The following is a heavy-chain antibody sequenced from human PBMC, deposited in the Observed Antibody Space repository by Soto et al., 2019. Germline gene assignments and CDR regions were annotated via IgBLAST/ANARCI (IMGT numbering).Heavy chain of an antibody. D-gene: IGHD2-2*01. J-gene: IGHJ6*03. CDR2: IYYNGST. CDR3: ARRLDVGYCSSTSCYVNYYYYMDV. CDR1: GGSISSSSYY. V-gene: IGHV4-39*01. Sequence: SETLSLTCTVSGGSISSSSYYWGWIRQPPGKGLEWIGSIYYNGSTYYNPSLKCRCTISVDTSKNQFSLKLSSVTAADTAVYYCARRLDVGYCSSTSCYVNYYYYMDVWGKGTTVTVSS.